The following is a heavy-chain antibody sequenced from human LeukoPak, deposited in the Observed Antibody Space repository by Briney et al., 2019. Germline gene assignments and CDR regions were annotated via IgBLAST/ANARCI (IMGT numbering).Heavy chain of an antibody. V-gene: IGHV1-2*04. D-gene: IGHD4-23*01. CDR3: ARVRPGYGGNPREALDI. CDR1: GYTFTGYY. CDR2: INPNSGGT. J-gene: IGHJ3*02. Sequence: GASVKVSCKASGYTFTGYYMHWVRQAPGQGLEWMGWINPNSGGTNYAQKFQGWVTMTRDTSISTAYMELSRLRSDDTAVYYCARVRPGYGGNPREALDIWGQGTMVTVSS.